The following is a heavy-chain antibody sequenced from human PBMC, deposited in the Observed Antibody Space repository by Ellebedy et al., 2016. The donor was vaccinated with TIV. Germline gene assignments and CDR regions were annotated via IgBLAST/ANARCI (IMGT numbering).Heavy chain of an antibody. CDR2: IWYDGSNK. V-gene: IGHV3-33*08. D-gene: IGHD3-10*01. Sequence: SLKISCAASGFPFSSYGLHWVRQAPGKGLEWVAVIWYDGSNKYYEDSVKGRFTISRDNAKNILYLQMNSLRAEDTAVYYCARDGEFIWFGDISPRMDYWGQGTLVTVSS. CDR1: GFPFSSYG. CDR3: ARDGEFIWFGDISPRMDY. J-gene: IGHJ4*02.